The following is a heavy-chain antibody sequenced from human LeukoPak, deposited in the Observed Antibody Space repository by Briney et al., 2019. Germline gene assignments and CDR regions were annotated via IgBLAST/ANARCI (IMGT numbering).Heavy chain of an antibody. CDR3: ARAYYDFWSGYYPDY. CDR2: IYCSGST. CDR1: GGSISSGGYY. Sequence: SETLSLTCTVSGGSISSGGYYWSWIRQHPGKGLEWIGYIYCSGSTYYNPSLKSRVTISVDTSKNQFSLKLSSVTAADTAVYYCARAYYDFWSGYYPDYWGQGTLVTVSS. J-gene: IGHJ4*02. D-gene: IGHD3-3*01. V-gene: IGHV4-31*03.